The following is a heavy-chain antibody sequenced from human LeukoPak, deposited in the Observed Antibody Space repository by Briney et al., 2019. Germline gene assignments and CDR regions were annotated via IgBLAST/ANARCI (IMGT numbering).Heavy chain of an antibody. CDR3: ARARRYYDSSGYYYPFDY. Sequence: ASVKVSCKASGGTFSSYAISWVRQAPGQGLEWMGGIIPIFGTANYAQKFQGRVTITADESTSTAYMELSSLRSEDTAMYYCARARRYYDSSGYYYPFDYWGQGTLVTVSS. V-gene: IGHV1-69*13. J-gene: IGHJ4*02. CDR1: GGTFSSYA. CDR2: IIPIFGTA. D-gene: IGHD3-22*01.